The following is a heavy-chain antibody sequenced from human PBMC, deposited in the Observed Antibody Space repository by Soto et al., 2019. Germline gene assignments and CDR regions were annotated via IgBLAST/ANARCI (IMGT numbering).Heavy chain of an antibody. CDR1: EFTFSNYA. CDR2: ISYGGGTT. J-gene: IGHJ4*02. D-gene: IGHD3-22*01. V-gene: IGHV3-23*01. CDR3: AKNPGYYYDSTGYHYDY. Sequence: GGSLRLSCAASEFTFSNYAMSWVRQAPGKGLEWVSAISYGGGTTYYADSVKGRFTISRDNSKNTLYLQMNSLRAEDTAVYYCAKNPGYYYDSTGYHYDYWGQGTLVTVSS.